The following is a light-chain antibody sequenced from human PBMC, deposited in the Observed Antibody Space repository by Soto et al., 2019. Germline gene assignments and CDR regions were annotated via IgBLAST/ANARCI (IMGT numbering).Light chain of an antibody. CDR3: QHYYNSWT. CDR2: WAS. V-gene: IGKV4-1*01. Sequence: VMTQTPLSLSVAPGQPASISCKSSQSLLHITGETFLFWYQQKAGQPPKLIIDWASTRASGVPDRFSGSGSGTDFTLTISSLQAEDVAVYYCQHYYNSWTFGQGTKVDI. J-gene: IGKJ1*01. CDR1: QSLLHITGETF.